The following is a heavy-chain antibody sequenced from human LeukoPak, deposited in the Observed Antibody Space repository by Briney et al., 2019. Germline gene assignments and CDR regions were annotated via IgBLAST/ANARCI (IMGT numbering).Heavy chain of an antibody. J-gene: IGHJ4*02. D-gene: IGHD3-10*01. Sequence: GRSLRLSCAASGFTFSSYAMHWVRQAPGKGLEWVAVISYDGSNKYYADSVKGRFTISRDNSKNTLYLQMNSLRAEDTAVYYCAKVLNYYGSGYFDYWGQGTLVTVSS. CDR1: GFTFSSYA. CDR2: ISYDGSNK. V-gene: IGHV3-30-3*01. CDR3: AKVLNYYGSGYFDY.